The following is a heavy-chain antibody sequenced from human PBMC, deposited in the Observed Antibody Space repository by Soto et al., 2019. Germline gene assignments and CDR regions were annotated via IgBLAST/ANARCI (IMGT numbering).Heavy chain of an antibody. Sequence: QVQLVQSGAEVKKPGSSVKVSCKASGGTFSSYAISWVRQAPGQGLEWMGGIIPIFGTANYAQKFQGRVXIXAXGATSTAYMELSSLRAEDTAVYYCAREGDCFAWFDPWGQGTLVTVSS. CDR1: GGTFSSYA. CDR3: AREGDCFAWFDP. J-gene: IGHJ5*02. CDR2: IIPIFGTA. V-gene: IGHV1-69*12. D-gene: IGHD2-15*01.